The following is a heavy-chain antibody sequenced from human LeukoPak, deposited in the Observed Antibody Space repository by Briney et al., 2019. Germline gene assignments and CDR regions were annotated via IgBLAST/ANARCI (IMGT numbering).Heavy chain of an antibody. J-gene: IGHJ2*01. D-gene: IGHD4-23*01. CDR3: ARPATVVTPWYFDL. V-gene: IGHV5-51*01. Sequence: GESLKISCKGSGYSFTSYWTDWVRQMPGKGLEWMGIIYPGDSDTRYSPSFQGQVTISADKSISTAYVQWSSLKASGTAMYYCARPATVVTPWYFDLWGRGTLVTVSS. CDR1: GYSFTSYW. CDR2: IYPGDSDT.